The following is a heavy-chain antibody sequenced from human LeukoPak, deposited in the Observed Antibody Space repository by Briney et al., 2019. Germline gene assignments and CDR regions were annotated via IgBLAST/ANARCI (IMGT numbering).Heavy chain of an antibody. J-gene: IGHJ4*02. CDR2: ISYDGGKK. D-gene: IGHD6-19*01. Sequence: GRSLRLSCEASGFTFATYGMHWVRQAPGKGPGWVAFISYDGGKKYYPDSVKGRFTISRDNSRNTLYLQINSLRPEDTAVFYCAKAPIAMTGSFFEYWGLGTLVTVSS. CDR3: AKAPIAMTGSFFEY. CDR1: GFTFATYG. V-gene: IGHV3-30*18.